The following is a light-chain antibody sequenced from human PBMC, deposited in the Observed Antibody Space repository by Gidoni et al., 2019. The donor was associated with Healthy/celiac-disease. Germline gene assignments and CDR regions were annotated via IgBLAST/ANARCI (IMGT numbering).Light chain of an antibody. CDR1: HSISSW. Sequence: DIQMTQSPSTLSASVGDRVTITCRASHSISSWLAWYQQKPGKAPKLLIYKASSLESGVPSRFSGSGSGTEFTLTISSLQPDDFATYYCQQYNSYSLTFGGGTKVEIK. CDR2: KAS. V-gene: IGKV1-5*03. CDR3: QQYNSYSLT. J-gene: IGKJ4*01.